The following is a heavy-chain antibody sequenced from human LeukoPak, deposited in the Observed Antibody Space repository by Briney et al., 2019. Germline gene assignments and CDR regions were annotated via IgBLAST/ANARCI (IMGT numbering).Heavy chain of an antibody. Sequence: GGSLRLSCAASGFTFSSYSMNWVRQAPGKGLEWVSYISSSSSTIYYADSVKGRFTISRDNAKNSLYLQMNSLRAEDTAVYYCARNLRATTGLGDYWGQGTLVTVSS. CDR3: ARNLRATTGLGDY. CDR1: GFTFSSYS. V-gene: IGHV3-48*04. D-gene: IGHD1-26*01. CDR2: ISSSSSTI. J-gene: IGHJ4*02.